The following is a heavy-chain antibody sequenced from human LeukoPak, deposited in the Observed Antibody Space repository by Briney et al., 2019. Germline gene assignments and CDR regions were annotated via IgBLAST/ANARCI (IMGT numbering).Heavy chain of an antibody. CDR2: ISAYNGNT. CDR1: GYTFTSYG. D-gene: IGHD5-12*01. V-gene: IGHV1-18*01. Sequence: GASVKVSCKASGYTFTSYGISWVRQAPGQGLEWMGWISAYNGNTNYAQKLQGRVTMTTDTSTSTAYMELRSLRSDDTAVYYCAREEGGYSGYDPNFDYWGQGTLVTVSS. CDR3: AREEGGYSGYDPNFDY. J-gene: IGHJ4*02.